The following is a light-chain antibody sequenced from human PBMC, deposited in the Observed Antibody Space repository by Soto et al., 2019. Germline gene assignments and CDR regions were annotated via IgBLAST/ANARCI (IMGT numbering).Light chain of an antibody. V-gene: IGKV3-20*01. CDR2: GAS. Sequence: ETVLKKSPGTLSLSTGERATLSCRASQSVSSSYLAWYQQKPGQAPRLLIYGASSRATGIPDRFSGSGSGTNFTLTISRLEPEDFAVYYCHQYSISPRTFGQGTKVDIK. J-gene: IGKJ1*01. CDR3: HQYSISPRT. CDR1: QSVSSSY.